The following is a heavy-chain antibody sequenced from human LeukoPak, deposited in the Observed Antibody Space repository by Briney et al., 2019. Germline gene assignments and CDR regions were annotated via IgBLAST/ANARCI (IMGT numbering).Heavy chain of an antibody. CDR2: IWYDGSNK. D-gene: IGHD5-12*01. Sequence: PGRSLRLSCAASGFTFRSYGMHWVRQAPGKGLEWVADIWYDGSNKYYADSVKGRFTISRDNSKNTLYLQMNSLRAEDTAVYYCARMGGYSGYDLNYWGQGTLVTVSS. CDR1: GFTFRSYG. CDR3: ARMGGYSGYDLNY. J-gene: IGHJ4*02. V-gene: IGHV3-33*01.